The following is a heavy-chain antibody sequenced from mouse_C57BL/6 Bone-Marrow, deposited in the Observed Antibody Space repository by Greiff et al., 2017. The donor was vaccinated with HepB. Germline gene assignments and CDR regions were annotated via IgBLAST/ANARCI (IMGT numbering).Heavy chain of an antibody. J-gene: IGHJ2*01. V-gene: IGHV1-64*01. CDR3: ARRRGYDYDEDFDY. D-gene: IGHD2-4*01. CDR2: IHPNSGST. Sequence: QVQLQQPGAELVKPGASVKLSCKASGYTFTSYWMHWVKQRPGQGLEWIGMIHPNSGSTNYNEKFKSKATLTVDKSSSTAYMQLSSLTSEDSAVYYCARRRGYDYDEDFDYWGQGTTLTVSS. CDR1: GYTFTSYW.